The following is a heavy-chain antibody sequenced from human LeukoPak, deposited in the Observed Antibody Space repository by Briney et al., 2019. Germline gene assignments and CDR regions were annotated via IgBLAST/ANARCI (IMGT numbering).Heavy chain of an antibody. V-gene: IGHV3-21*01. CDR1: GFIFSSYG. J-gene: IGHJ4*02. D-gene: IGHD2-8*01. CDR3: ARDRVCNY. Sequence: GGSLRLSCAASGFIFSSYGMNWVRQAPGKGLEWVSSISSSSTYTHYTDSVKGRFTISRDNAKNSLYLQMNSLRAEDTAVYYCARDRVCNYWGQGTLVTVSS. CDR2: ISSSSTYT.